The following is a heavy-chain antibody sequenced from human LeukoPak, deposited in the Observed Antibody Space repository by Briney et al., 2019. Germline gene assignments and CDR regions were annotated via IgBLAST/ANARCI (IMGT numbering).Heavy chain of an antibody. Sequence: GASVKVSCKASGYTFTSYGISWVRQAPGQGLEWMGWISAYNGNTNYAQKLQGRVTMTTDTSTSTAYMELRSLRSDDTAVYYCARQGFKAHYYDSSGYYYHFDYWGQGTLVTVSS. D-gene: IGHD3-22*01. CDR3: ARQGFKAHYYDSSGYYYHFDY. CDR1: GYTFTSYG. J-gene: IGHJ4*02. V-gene: IGHV1-18*01. CDR2: ISAYNGNT.